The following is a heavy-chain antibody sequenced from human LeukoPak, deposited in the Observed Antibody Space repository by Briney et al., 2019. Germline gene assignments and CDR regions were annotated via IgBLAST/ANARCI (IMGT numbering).Heavy chain of an antibody. CDR2: INHSGST. J-gene: IGHJ5*02. D-gene: IGHD6-19*01. CDR3: ASRRSAGILWFDP. V-gene: IGHV4-39*07. Sequence: SETLSLTCTVSGGSISSSSNYWSWIRQPPGKGLEWIGEINHSGSTYYNPSLKSRVTISVDRSKNQFSLKLSSVTAADTAVYYCASRRSAGILWFDPWGQGTLVTVSS. CDR1: GGSISSSSNY.